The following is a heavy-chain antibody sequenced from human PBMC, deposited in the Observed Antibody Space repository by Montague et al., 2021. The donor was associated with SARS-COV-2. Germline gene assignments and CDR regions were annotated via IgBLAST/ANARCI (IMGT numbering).Heavy chain of an antibody. CDR2: INTDGSNS. CDR3: AREPGSADGMDV. Sequence: SQRLSCAASGFSFSDYWMHWVRQAPGKGLEWVSRINTDGSNSYYTDSVKGRFTISRDNAKNTLYLQMNSLRAEDTAVYYCAREPGSADGMDVWGQGTTITVSS. CDR1: GFSFSDYW. V-gene: IGHV3-74*01. J-gene: IGHJ6*02. D-gene: IGHD2-15*01.